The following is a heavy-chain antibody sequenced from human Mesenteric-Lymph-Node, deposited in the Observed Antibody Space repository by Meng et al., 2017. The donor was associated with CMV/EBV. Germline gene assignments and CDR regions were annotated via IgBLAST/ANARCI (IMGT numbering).Heavy chain of an antibody. J-gene: IGHJ5*02. CDR2: IIPIFGTA. D-gene: IGHD2-2*01. V-gene: IGHV1-69*05. CDR1: GGTFSSYA. Sequence: SCKASGGTFSSYAISWVRQAPGQGLEWMGGIIPIFGTANYAQKFQGRVTITTDESTSTAYMELSSLRFEDTAVYYCARDKTSNNWFDPWGQGTLVTVSS. CDR3: ARDKTSNNWFDP.